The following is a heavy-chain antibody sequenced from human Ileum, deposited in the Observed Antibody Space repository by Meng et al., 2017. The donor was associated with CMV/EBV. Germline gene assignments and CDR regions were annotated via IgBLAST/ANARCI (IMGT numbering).Heavy chain of an antibody. CDR1: GGSISSGDYY. CDR3: ARQRGYCSGGSCYHFDY. J-gene: IGHJ4*02. Sequence: QGQLQESGPGLVKPPPTLSLTCTVSGGSISSGDYYWSWIRQPPGKGLEWIGYIYYSGSTYSNPSLKSRVTISVDTSKNQFSLKLSSVTAADTAVYYCARQRGYCSGGSCYHFDYWGQGTLVTVSS. CDR2: IYYSGST. V-gene: IGHV4-30-4*08. D-gene: IGHD2-15*01.